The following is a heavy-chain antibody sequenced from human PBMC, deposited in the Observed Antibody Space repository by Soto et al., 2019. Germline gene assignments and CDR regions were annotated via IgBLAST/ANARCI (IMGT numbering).Heavy chain of an antibody. CDR3: SRLGTTVTTFDY. J-gene: IGHJ4*02. CDR1: GGSISSGNW. D-gene: IGHD4-4*01. Sequence: PSETLSLTCAVSGGSISSGNWWSGVRQPPGKGLEWIGEIYHSGSTNYNPSLKSRVTISVDKSKNHFSLKLSSVTAADTAVYYCSRLGTTVTTFDYWGQGTLVTVSS. V-gene: IGHV4-4*02. CDR2: IYHSGST.